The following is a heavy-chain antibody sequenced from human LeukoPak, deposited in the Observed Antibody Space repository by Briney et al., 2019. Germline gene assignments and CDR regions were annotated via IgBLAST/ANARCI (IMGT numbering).Heavy chain of an antibody. Sequence: PGGSLRLSCAASGLSFSRYWMHWGRQAPGKGLVWVSHINSDGSSTSYADSVKGRFTISRDNAKNTLYLQMNSLRAEDTAVYYCVDLFGVVIGWGQGTLVTVSS. CDR2: INSDGSST. J-gene: IGHJ4*02. CDR3: VDLFGVVIG. V-gene: IGHV3-74*01. CDR1: GLSFSRYW. D-gene: IGHD3-3*01.